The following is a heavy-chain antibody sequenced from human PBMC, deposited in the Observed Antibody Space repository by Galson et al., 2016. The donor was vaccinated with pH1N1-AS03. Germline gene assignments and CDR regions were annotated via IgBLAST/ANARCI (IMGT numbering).Heavy chain of an antibody. CDR2: IDPSDSYT. CDR3: ATLTGGRAATYAMDV. Sequence: KVSCKASTDNFVDYGISWVRQMPGKGLEWMGRIDPSDSYTNYSPSFQGHVTISVDKSSSAAYLQWSSLKASDTAMYYCATLTGGRAATYAMDVWGQGTTVTVSS. J-gene: IGHJ6*02. V-gene: IGHV5-10-1*01. D-gene: IGHD1-14*01. CDR1: TDNFVDYG.